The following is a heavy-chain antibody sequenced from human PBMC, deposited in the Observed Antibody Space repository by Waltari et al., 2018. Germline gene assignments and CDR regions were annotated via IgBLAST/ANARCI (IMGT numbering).Heavy chain of an antibody. CDR2: IWFDGSKT. CDR3: AKDAFGNTYLDH. Sequence: QILLVAPGGGVVQPGMSLRLSCAGSGFSHCHLGMHWVRQAPGKGLEWVALIWFDGSKTYYADSVRGRFTISRDDSKNTLYLDINTLRVDDTAIYYCAKDAFGNTYLDHWGQGTLVTVSS. V-gene: IGHV3-33*06. J-gene: IGHJ5*02. D-gene: IGHD3-10*01. CDR1: GFSHCHLG.